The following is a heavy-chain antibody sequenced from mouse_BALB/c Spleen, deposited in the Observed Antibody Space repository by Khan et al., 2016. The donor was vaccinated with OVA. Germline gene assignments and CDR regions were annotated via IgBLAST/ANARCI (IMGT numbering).Heavy chain of an antibody. CDR1: GFSLTGYG. J-gene: IGHJ4*01. CDR2: IWAGGRT. Sequence: QVQLKESGPGLVAPSQSLSITCTVSGFSLTGYGVHWVRQPPGKGLEWLGVIWAGGRTNYNSALVSRLSISTDNSKSKVFLKMNSLQTDDTAMYYCARFYDPYYAIDYWGQGTSVTVSS. D-gene: IGHD2-3*01. CDR3: ARFYDPYYAIDY. V-gene: IGHV2-9*02.